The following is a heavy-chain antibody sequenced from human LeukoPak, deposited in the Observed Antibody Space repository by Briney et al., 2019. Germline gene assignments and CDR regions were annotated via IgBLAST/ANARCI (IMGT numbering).Heavy chain of an antibody. V-gene: IGHV3-7*04. J-gene: IGHJ4*02. CDR2: IKQDGSKK. CDR3: TRVGYIDEGIDY. Sequence: GASLRLSCVASGFPFSSYWMTWVRQAPGKGLEWVANIKQDGSKKSYVDSVKGRFAISRDNAKNSLYLQMNSLRAEDTAIYYCTRVGYIDEGIDYWGQGTLVTVSS. D-gene: IGHD5-24*01. CDR1: GFPFSSYW.